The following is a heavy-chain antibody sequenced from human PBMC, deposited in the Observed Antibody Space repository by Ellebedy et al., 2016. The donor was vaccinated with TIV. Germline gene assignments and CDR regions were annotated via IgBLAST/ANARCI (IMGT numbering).Heavy chain of an antibody. V-gene: IGHV4-34*01. J-gene: IGHJ4*02. CDR1: GFTFSSYW. CDR2: INHSGST. D-gene: IGHD6-13*01. CDR3: ARHLAAAGLYYFDY. Sequence: GSLRLSCAASGFTFSSYWMSWIRQPPGKGLEWIGEINHSGSTNYNPSLKSRVTISVDTSKNQFSLKLSSATAADTAVYYCARHLAAAGLYYFDYWGQGTLVTVSS.